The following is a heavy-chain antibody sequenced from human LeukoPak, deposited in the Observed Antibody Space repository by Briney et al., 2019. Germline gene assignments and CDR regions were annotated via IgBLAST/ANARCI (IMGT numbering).Heavy chain of an antibody. V-gene: IGHV1-69*13. Sequence: SVKVSCKASGYTFTGYYMHWVRQAPGQGLEWMGGIIPIFGTANYAQKFQGRVTITADEYTSTAYMGLSSLRSEDTAVYYCARGLTYYDFWSGSNGFDPWGQGTLVTVSS. J-gene: IGHJ5*02. CDR3: ARGLTYYDFWSGSNGFDP. CDR2: IIPIFGTA. CDR1: GYTFTGYY. D-gene: IGHD3-3*01.